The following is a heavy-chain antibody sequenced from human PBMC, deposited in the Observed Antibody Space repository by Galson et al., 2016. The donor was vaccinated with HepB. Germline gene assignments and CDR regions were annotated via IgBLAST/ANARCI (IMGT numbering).Heavy chain of an antibody. Sequence: SLRLSCAASGFIFGHHSMNWVRQAPGKGPEWVSYINDRSRSIFYADSVKGRFTISRDNAKNSLYLQMNSLRDEDTAVYYCARDLHSGAYTFDYWGQGTLVTVSS. CDR1: GFIFGHHS. V-gene: IGHV3-48*02. CDR3: ARDLHSGAYTFDY. J-gene: IGHJ4*02. D-gene: IGHD1-26*01. CDR2: INDRSRSI.